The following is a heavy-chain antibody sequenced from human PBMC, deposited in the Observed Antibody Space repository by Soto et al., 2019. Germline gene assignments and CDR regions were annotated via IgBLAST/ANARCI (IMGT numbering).Heavy chain of an antibody. J-gene: IGHJ6*02. CDR2: ISYDGSNK. D-gene: IGHD6-13*01. CDR1: GFTFSSYG. V-gene: IGHV3-30*18. Sequence: GGSLRLSCAASGFTFSSYGMHWVRQAPGKGLEWVAVISYDGSNKYYADSVKGRFTISRDNSKNTLYLQMNSLRAEDTVVYYCAKEEGYSSSWYYYYGMDVWGQGTTVTVSS. CDR3: AKEEGYSSSWYYYYGMDV.